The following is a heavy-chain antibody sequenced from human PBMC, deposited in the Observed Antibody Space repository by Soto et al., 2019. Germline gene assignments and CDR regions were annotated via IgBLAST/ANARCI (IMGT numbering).Heavy chain of an antibody. CDR1: GFTLSSYA. CDR3: LVGYDSSGYYYTVGPDAFDI. Sequence: GGSLRLSCAASGFTLSSYAMHWVRQAPGKGLEWVAVISYDGSNKYYADSVKGRFTISRDNSKNTLYLQMNSLRAEDTAVYYCLVGYDSSGYYYTVGPDAFDIWGQGTMVTVSS. D-gene: IGHD3-22*01. V-gene: IGHV3-30-3*01. J-gene: IGHJ3*02. CDR2: ISYDGSNK.